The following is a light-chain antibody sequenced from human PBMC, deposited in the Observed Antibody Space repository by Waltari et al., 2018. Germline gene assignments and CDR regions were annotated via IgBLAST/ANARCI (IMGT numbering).Light chain of an antibody. Sequence: EIVMTQSPATLSVSPGERATLSCRASQSVGSLLAWYQQKPGQAPRLIIYGASARATGIPARFSGSGSGTEFTLTISSLQSEDFAVYYCQRYNDWPSTFGQGTKVEIK. V-gene: IGKV3-15*01. J-gene: IGKJ1*01. CDR3: QRYNDWPST. CDR1: QSVGSL. CDR2: GAS.